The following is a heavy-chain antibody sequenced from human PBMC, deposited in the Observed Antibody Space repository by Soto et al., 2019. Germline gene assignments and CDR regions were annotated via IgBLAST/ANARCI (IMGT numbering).Heavy chain of an antibody. Sequence: QVQLVQSGAEVKKPGSSVKVSCKASGGTFSSYAISWVRQAPGQGLEWMGGIIPIFGTANYAQKFQGRVTITADESTSTAYMELSSLRSEDTAVYYCARGSLGYCSGGSRPHSLTAQDYWGQGTLVTVSS. CDR2: IIPIFGTA. CDR1: GGTFSSYA. V-gene: IGHV1-69*01. CDR3: ARGSLGYCSGGSRPHSLTAQDY. D-gene: IGHD2-15*01. J-gene: IGHJ4*02.